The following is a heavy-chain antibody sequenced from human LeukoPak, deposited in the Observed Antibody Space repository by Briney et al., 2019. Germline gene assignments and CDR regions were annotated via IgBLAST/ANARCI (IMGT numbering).Heavy chain of an antibody. D-gene: IGHD3-22*01. Sequence: ASVKVSCKVSGYTLTELSMHWVRQAPGKGLEWMGGFDPEDGETIYAQKFQGRVTMTEDTSTDTAYMELSRLRSDDTAVYYCARNRSLTMIVVVDDAFDIWGQGTMVTVSS. CDR2: FDPEDGET. V-gene: IGHV1-24*01. CDR1: GYTLTELS. J-gene: IGHJ3*02. CDR3: ARNRSLTMIVVVDDAFDI.